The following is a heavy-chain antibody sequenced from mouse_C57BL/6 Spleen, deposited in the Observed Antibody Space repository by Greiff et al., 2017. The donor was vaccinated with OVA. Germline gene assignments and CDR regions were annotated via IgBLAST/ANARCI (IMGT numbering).Heavy chain of an antibody. CDR1: GFSLTSYA. D-gene: IGHD1-1*01. Sequence: VQLVESGPGLVAPSHSLSITCTVSGFSLTSYAISWVRQPPGKGLEWLGVIWTGGGPNYNSALKSRLSISKDNSKKKVFLKMNSLQTEDTARYYCAKNYYGHWYFDVWGTGTTVTVSS. J-gene: IGHJ1*03. CDR2: IWTGGGP. CDR3: AKNYYGHWYFDV. V-gene: IGHV2-9-1*01.